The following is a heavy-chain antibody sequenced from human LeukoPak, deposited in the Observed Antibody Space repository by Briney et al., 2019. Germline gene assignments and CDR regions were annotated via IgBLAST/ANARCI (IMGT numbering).Heavy chain of an antibody. CDR2: IYYSGST. CDR1: GGSISSYY. D-gene: IGHD5-18*01. CDR3: ARCCGYSYGSFDY. J-gene: IGHJ4*02. Sequence: SETLSLTCTVSGGSISSYYWSWIRQPPGKGLEWIGYIYYSGSTNYNPSLKSRVTISVDTSKNQFSLKLSSVTAADTAVYYCARCCGYSYGSFDYWGQGTLVTVSS. V-gene: IGHV4-59*01.